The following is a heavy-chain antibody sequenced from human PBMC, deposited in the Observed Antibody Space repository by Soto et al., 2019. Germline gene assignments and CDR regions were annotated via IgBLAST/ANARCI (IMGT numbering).Heavy chain of an antibody. CDR2: ISAYNGKT. CDR1: GYTFTSYG. CDR3: ARHLSDILTGYYHSI. J-gene: IGHJ3*02. V-gene: IGHV1-18*01. Sequence: QVQLVQSGAEVKKPGASVKVSCKASGYTFTSYGISWVRQAPGQGLEGMGWISAYNGKTNSAQKLQGRVTMTTDTSTSTAYMELRSLRSHETAVYYCARHLSDILTGYYHSIWGQGTMVTVSS. D-gene: IGHD3-9*01.